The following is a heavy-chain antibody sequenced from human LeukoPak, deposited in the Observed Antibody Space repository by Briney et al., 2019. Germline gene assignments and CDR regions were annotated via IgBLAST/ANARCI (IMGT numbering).Heavy chain of an antibody. J-gene: IGHJ3*02. CDR1: GFTFSSYE. D-gene: IGHD2-15*01. V-gene: IGHV3-48*03. CDR2: ISSSGSTI. Sequence: GGSPRLSCAASGFTFSSYEMNWVRQAPGKGLEWVSYISSSGSTIYYADSVKGRFTISRDNAKNSLYLQMNSLRAEDTAVYYCAREYCSGGSCYSDAFDIWGQGTMVTVSS. CDR3: AREYCSGGSCYSDAFDI.